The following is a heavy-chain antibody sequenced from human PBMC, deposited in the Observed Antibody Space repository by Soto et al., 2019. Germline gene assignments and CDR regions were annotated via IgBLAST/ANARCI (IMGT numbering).Heavy chain of an antibody. CDR1: GFTFSSYA. CDR3: ARCPYSTTWYLHLYY. Sequence: GSLRLSCAASGFTFSSYAMSWVRQAPGKGLEWVSVIYSGGSTYYADSVKGRFTISRDNSKNTLYLQMNSLRAEDTAVYYCARCPYSTTWYLHLYYWGQGTLVTVSS. V-gene: IGHV3-66*01. CDR2: IYSGGST. J-gene: IGHJ4*02. D-gene: IGHD6-13*01.